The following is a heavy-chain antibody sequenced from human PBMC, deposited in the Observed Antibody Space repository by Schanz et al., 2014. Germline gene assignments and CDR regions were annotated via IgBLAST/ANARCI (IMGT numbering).Heavy chain of an antibody. V-gene: IGHV3-66*01. J-gene: IGHJ4*02. CDR3: ASGHWELRY. CDR2: IYSGGDT. Sequence: VQLVESGGGVVQPGKSLRLSCAASGFAFSDYGMHWVRQAPGKGLEWVSLIYSGGDTNYAGSVKGRFTISRDGSKNTLYLQMNSLRAEDTAVYYCASGHWELRYWGQGAVVIVSS. CDR1: GFAFSDYG. D-gene: IGHD1-7*01.